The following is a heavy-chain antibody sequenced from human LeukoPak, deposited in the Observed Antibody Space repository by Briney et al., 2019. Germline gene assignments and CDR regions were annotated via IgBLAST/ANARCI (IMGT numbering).Heavy chain of an antibody. Sequence: GGSLRLSCAASGFTVSSNYMSWVRQAPGKGLEWVSVIYSGGSTYYADSVKGRFTISRDNSKNTLYLQMNSLRAEDTAVYYCARERANYDFWSGYDGGFDPWGQGTLVTVSS. CDR3: ARERANYDFWSGYDGGFDP. CDR2: IYSGGST. J-gene: IGHJ5*02. D-gene: IGHD3-3*01. V-gene: IGHV3-66*02. CDR1: GFTVSSNY.